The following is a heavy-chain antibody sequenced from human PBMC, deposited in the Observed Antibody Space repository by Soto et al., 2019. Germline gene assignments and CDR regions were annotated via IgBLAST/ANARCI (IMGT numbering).Heavy chain of an antibody. CDR1: GFNFSSYG. CDR2: IWNDVSNE. D-gene: IGHD3-22*01. Sequence: GGSLRLSCEASGFNFSSYGIHWVRQAPGKGLEWVAIIWNDVSNEYYADSVKGRFTISRDNSKNTVYLQVSKLRAKDTAVYFCARDQTDSGGYSDSWGQGTLVTVSS. CDR3: ARDQTDSGGYSDS. J-gene: IGHJ4*02. V-gene: IGHV3-33*01.